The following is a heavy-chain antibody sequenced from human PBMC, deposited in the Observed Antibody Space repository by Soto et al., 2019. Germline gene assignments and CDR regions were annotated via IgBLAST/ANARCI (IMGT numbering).Heavy chain of an antibody. CDR3: ARERGEQWLIRDAFDI. V-gene: IGHV1-18*01. Sequence: ASVKVSCKASGYTFTSYGISWVRQAPGQGLEWMGWISAYNGNTNYAQKLQGRVTMTTDTSTSTAYMELRSLRSDDTAVYYCARERGEQWLIRDAFDIWGQGIMVTVSS. J-gene: IGHJ3*02. CDR2: ISAYNGNT. CDR1: GYTFTSYG. D-gene: IGHD6-19*01.